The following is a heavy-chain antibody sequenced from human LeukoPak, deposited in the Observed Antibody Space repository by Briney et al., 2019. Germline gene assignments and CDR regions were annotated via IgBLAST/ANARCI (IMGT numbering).Heavy chain of an antibody. V-gene: IGHV4-34*01. D-gene: IGHD6-13*01. CDR3: ARSSSWYYYYYYMDV. Sequence: PSETLSLTCAVYGGSFSGYYWIWIRQPPGKGLEWIGEINHSGSTNYNPSLKSRVTISVDTSKNQFSLKLSSVTAADTAVYYCARSSSWYYYYYYMDVWGKGTTVTVSS. CDR2: INHSGST. CDR1: GGSFSGYY. J-gene: IGHJ6*03.